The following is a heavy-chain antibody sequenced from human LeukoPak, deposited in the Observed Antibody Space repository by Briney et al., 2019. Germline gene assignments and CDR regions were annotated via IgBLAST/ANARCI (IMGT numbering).Heavy chain of an antibody. J-gene: IGHJ4*02. CDR1: GGSISSGSYY. D-gene: IGHD2-15*01. V-gene: IGHV4-61*02. CDR2: IYTSGST. CDR3: ARDYSRRYCSGGSCYSEPDY. Sequence: PSQTLSLTCIVSGGSISSGSYYWSWIRQPAGKGLEWIGRIYTSGSTNYNPSLKSRVTISVDTSKNQFSLKLSSVTAADTAVYYCARDYSRRYCSGGSCYSEPDYWGQGTLVTVSS.